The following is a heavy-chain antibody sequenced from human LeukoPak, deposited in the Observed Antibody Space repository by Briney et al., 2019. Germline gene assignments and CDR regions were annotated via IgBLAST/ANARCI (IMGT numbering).Heavy chain of an antibody. CDR2: ISGSGGST. Sequence: GGSLRLSCAASGFTFSSYAMSWVRQAPGKGLEWVSAISGSGGSTYYADSVKGRFTISRDNSKNTLYLQMNSLRAEDTAVHYCAKERGLLKHHFLDYWGQGTLVTVSS. V-gene: IGHV3-23*01. CDR3: AKERGLLKHHFLDY. J-gene: IGHJ4*02. D-gene: IGHD2-15*01. CDR1: GFTFSSYA.